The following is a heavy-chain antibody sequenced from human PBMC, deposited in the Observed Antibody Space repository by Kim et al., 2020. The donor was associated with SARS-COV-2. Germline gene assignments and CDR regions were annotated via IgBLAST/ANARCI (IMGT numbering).Heavy chain of an antibody. Sequence: GGSLRLSCAASGFTFSSYAMHWVRQAPGKGLEWVAVISYDGGNKYYADSVKGRFTISRDNSKNTLYLQMNSLRAEDTAVYYCARDRGYSSGNFEYWGQGTLVTVSS. CDR3: ARDRGYSSGNFEY. J-gene: IGHJ4*02. V-gene: IGHV3-30*04. D-gene: IGHD5-18*01. CDR1: GFTFSSYA. CDR2: ISYDGGNK.